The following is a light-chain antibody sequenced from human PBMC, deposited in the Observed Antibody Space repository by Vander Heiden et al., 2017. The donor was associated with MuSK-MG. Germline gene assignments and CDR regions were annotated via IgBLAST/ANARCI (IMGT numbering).Light chain of an antibody. V-gene: IGKV1-9*01. CDR2: AAS. Sequence: DIQLTQSPSFLSASVGDRVTITCRASQGISSFLAWYQQKPGKDPKLLIYAASTLQSGVPSRFSGSGSGTEFTLTISSLQPEDFATYYCQQVNSSPITFGGGTKVEIK. CDR1: QGISSF. J-gene: IGKJ4*01. CDR3: QQVNSSPIT.